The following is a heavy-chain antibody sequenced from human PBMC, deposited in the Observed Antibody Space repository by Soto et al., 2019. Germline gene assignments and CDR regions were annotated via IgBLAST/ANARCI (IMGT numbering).Heavy chain of an antibody. CDR2: IYYTGTT. CDR3: TRGGNRYSNTASGVGGFDF. V-gene: IGHV4-59*01. Sequence: SETLSLTCTVSGVSISSSYWSWIRQSPGTGLEWIGYIYYTGTTNYNPSLKRRVTISLDTAKNQFSLNVNSLTTADTAVYFCTRGGNRYSNTASGVGGFDFWGQGTLVTVS. CDR1: GVSISSSY. J-gene: IGHJ4*02. D-gene: IGHD5-12*01.